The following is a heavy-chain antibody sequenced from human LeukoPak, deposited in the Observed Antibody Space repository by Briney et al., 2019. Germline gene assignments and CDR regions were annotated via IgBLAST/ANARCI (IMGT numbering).Heavy chain of an antibody. CDR2: INPNSGGT. J-gene: IGHJ4*02. CDR1: GYTFTGYY. V-gene: IGHV1-2*02. D-gene: IGHD3-22*01. CDR3: ARGTYYDSSGYVY. Sequence: ASVKVSCKASGYTFTGYYMHWVRQAPGQGLEWMGWINPNSGGTNYAQKFQGRVTMTRDTSTSAAYMELSRLRSDDTAVYYCARGTYYDSSGYVYWGEGALVTHSS.